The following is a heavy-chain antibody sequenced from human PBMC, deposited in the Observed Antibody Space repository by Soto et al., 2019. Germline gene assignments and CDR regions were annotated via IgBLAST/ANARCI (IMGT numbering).Heavy chain of an antibody. CDR2: IYYSGST. Sequence: LSLTCTVSGGSISSYYWSWIRQPPGKGLEWIGYIYYSGSTNYNPSLKSRVTISVDTSKNQFSLKLSSVTAADTAVYYCASYGPYSSGWYLNYYFDYWGQGTLVTVSS. J-gene: IGHJ4*02. CDR1: GGSISSYY. V-gene: IGHV4-59*01. D-gene: IGHD6-19*01. CDR3: ASYGPYSSGWYLNYYFDY.